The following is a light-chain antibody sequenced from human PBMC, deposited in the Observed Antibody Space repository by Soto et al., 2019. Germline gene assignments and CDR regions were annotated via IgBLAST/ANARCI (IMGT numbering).Light chain of an antibody. J-gene: IGKJ2*01. CDR2: GTS. CDR3: QHYGSTPPVT. CDR1: QSVSTSS. V-gene: IGKV3-20*01. Sequence: EIVVTQSPGTLSLSLGERATLSCRASQSVSTSSLAWYQQKPGQAPRLLIFGTSDRASGIPDRFSGSGSGTDFSLTISRLELEDFAVYYCQHYGSTPPVTFGQGTKVEIK.